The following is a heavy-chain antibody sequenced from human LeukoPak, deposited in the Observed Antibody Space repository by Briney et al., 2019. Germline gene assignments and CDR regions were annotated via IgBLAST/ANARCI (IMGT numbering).Heavy chain of an antibody. Sequence: GGSLRLSCAASGFTFSSYSMNWVRQAPGKGLEWVSSISSSSYIYYADSVKGRFTISRDNAKNSLYLQMNSLRAEDTAVYYCARDPSRYCSGGSCYADYWGQGTLVTVSS. CDR1: GFTFSSYS. CDR3: ARDPSRYCSGGSCYADY. CDR2: ISSSSYI. D-gene: IGHD2-15*01. J-gene: IGHJ4*02. V-gene: IGHV3-21*01.